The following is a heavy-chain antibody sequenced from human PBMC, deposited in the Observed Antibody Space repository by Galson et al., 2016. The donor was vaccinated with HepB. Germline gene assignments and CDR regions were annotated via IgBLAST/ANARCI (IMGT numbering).Heavy chain of an antibody. J-gene: IGHJ5*02. Sequence: SETLSLTCTVSGGFFNGYNWTWFRQPPEKGLEWIGYVSDTGRGSFNPSLKSRVTMSVDTSKRQFSLKLRSVTAADTAVYYCARGTSIYYDSSGSLDTWGQGTLVTVSS. D-gene: IGHD3-22*01. CDR1: GGFFNGYN. CDR3: ARGTSIYYDSSGSLDT. CDR2: VSDTGRG. V-gene: IGHV4-59*01.